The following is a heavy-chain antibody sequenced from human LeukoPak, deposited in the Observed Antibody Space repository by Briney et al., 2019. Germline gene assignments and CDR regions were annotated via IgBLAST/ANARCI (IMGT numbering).Heavy chain of an antibody. J-gene: IGHJ4*02. D-gene: IGHD3-22*01. Sequence: ALVNVSCKVSGYTLTELSMHWVRQAPGKGLEWMGGFDPEDGETIYAQKFQGRVTMTEDTSTDTAYMELSSLRSEDTAVYYCATGSDYYDSSGPRNWGQGTLVTVSS. V-gene: IGHV1-24*01. CDR1: GYTLTELS. CDR2: FDPEDGET. CDR3: ATGSDYYDSSGPRN.